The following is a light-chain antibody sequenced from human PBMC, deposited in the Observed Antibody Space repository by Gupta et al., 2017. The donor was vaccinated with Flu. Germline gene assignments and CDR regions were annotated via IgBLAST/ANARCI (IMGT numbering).Light chain of an antibody. J-gene: IGKJ1*01. Sequence: CTSSSSLLKSSGYNYLDWYLQKPGQSPRLLIYLGSHRATGIPDRFSGSGSGTDFTLNISRVEAEDVGVYYCKQHIQSLSRTFGEGTKVEIK. V-gene: IGKV2-28*01. CDR1: SSLLKSSGYNY. CDR2: LGS. CDR3: KQHIQSLSRT.